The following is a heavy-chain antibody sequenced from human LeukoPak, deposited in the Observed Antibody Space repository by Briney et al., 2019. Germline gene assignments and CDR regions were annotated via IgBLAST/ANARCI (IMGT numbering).Heavy chain of an antibody. CDR1: SDSINYYY. J-gene: IGHJ5*02. CDR3: ARGRYEFDP. D-gene: IGHD5-12*01. CDR2: THYTGNT. Sequence: SETLSLTCSVPSDSINYYYWNWIRQPPGKELEWIAYTHYTGNTKSNPSLKNRVTTSVDTSKSQFSLKLSSVTAADTAVYYCARGRYEFDPWGQGTLVTVSS. V-gene: IGHV4-59*12.